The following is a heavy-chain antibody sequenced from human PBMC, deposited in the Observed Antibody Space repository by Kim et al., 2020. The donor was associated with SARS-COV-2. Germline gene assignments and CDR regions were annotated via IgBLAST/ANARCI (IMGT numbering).Heavy chain of an antibody. CDR2: IYSGGST. Sequence: GGSLRLSCAASGFTVSSNYMSWVRQAPGKGLEWVSVIYSGGSTYYADYVNGRFTISRHNSKNTLYLQMNSLRAEDTAVYYCASSSWEYYFDYWGQGTLVTVSS. CDR3: ASSSWEYYFDY. CDR1: GFTVSSNY. V-gene: IGHV3-53*04. D-gene: IGHD6-13*01. J-gene: IGHJ4*02.